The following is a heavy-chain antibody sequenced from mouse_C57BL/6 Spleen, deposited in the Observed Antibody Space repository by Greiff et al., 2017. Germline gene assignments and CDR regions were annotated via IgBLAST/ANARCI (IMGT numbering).Heavy chain of an antibody. V-gene: IGHV1-53*01. Sequence: QVHVKQPGTELVKPGASVKLSCKASGYTFTSYWMHWVKQRPGQGLEWIGNINPSNGGTNYNEKFKSKATLTVDKSSSTAYMQLSSLTSEDSAVYYCARRYYGSSCVFDYWGQGTTLTVS. CDR1: GYTFTSYW. CDR3: ARRYYGSSCVFDY. D-gene: IGHD1-1*01. CDR2: INPSNGGT. J-gene: IGHJ2*01.